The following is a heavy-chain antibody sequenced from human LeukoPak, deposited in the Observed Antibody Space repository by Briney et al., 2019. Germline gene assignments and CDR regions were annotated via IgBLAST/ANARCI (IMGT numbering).Heavy chain of an antibody. V-gene: IGHV3-9*01. CDR3: AKSGSSGRNNWFDP. CDR1: GFTFDDYA. J-gene: IGHJ5*02. CDR2: ISWNSGSI. Sequence: GRSLRLSCAASGFTFDDYAMHWVRQAPGKGLEWVSGISWNSGSIGYADSVKGRFTISRDNAKNSLYLQMNGLRAEDTALYYCAKSGSSGRNNWFDPWGQGTLVTVSS. D-gene: IGHD6-6*01.